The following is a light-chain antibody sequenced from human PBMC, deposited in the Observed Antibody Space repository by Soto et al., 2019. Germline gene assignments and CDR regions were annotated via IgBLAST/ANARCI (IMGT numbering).Light chain of an antibody. Sequence: EIVLTQSPGTLSLSPGERATLSCRASQTLSNSFIAWYQQKPGQAPRLLIYDTSSRATGVPDRYSASGSGTDFTLTFSRLEPEDFAVYYCQQYGSSGTFGQGTKVDIK. CDR1: QTLSNSF. CDR2: DTS. CDR3: QQYGSSGT. V-gene: IGKV3-20*01. J-gene: IGKJ1*01.